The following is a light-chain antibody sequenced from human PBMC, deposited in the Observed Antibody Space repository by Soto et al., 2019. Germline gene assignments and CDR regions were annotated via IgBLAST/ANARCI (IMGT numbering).Light chain of an antibody. Sequence: DIQMTQSPSSLSASVGNRVTITCQASQDIATYLNWYQQKPGKAPNLLIYDASNLETGVPSRFSGGGSGTHFTFTISSLQTEDIGTYYCQQYDILPITFGRGTRLEIK. V-gene: IGKV1-33*01. CDR1: QDIATY. J-gene: IGKJ5*01. CDR3: QQYDILPIT. CDR2: DAS.